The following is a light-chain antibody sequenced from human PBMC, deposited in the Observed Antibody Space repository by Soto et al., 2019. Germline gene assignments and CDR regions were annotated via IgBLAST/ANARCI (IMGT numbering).Light chain of an antibody. CDR3: YSAADNNQGV. CDR1: VLAKKY. J-gene: IGLJ2*01. CDR2: KDS. Sequence: SYELTQPSSVSVSPGQTARITCSGDVLAKKYARWFQQKPGQAPVLVIYKDSERPSGIPERFSGSSSGTTVTLTISGAQVEDEADYYCYSAADNNQGVFGGGTKVTVL. V-gene: IGLV3-27*01.